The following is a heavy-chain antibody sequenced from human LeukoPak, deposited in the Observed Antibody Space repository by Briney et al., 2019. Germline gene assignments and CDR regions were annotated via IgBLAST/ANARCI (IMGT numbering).Heavy chain of an antibody. Sequence: SETLSLTCTVSGDSISSYYWSWIRQPPGKGLEWIGFIYYGGSTNYNPSLKSRVTISVDTSKNQFSLKLSSVTAADTAVYYCARDRGTWNDDGFDYWGQGTLVTVSS. D-gene: IGHD1-1*01. CDR3: ARDRGTWNDDGFDY. J-gene: IGHJ4*02. CDR1: GDSISSYY. V-gene: IGHV4-59*01. CDR2: IYYGGST.